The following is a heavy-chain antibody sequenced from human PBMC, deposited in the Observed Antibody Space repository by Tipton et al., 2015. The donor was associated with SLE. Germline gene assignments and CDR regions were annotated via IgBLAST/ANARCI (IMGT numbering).Heavy chain of an antibody. V-gene: IGHV3-9*01. CDR1: GFTFDDYA. D-gene: IGHD1-26*01. CDR2: ISWNSGSI. Sequence: SLRLSCAASGFTFDDYAMHWVRQAPGKGLEWVSGISWNSGSIGYADSVKGRFTISRDNAKNSLYLQMNSLRAEDTALYYCAKDIDPELPPPVDYWGQGTLVTVSS. J-gene: IGHJ4*02. CDR3: AKDIDPELPPPVDY.